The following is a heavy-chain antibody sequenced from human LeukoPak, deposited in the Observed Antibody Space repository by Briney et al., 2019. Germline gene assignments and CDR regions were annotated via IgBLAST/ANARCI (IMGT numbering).Heavy chain of an antibody. Sequence: GGSLRLSCAASGFTFSDYYMSWIRQAPGKGLEWVSYISSSGSTIYYADSVKGRFTISRDNAKNSLYLQMNSLRAEDTAVYYCARDLFHRRSELISHAFDIWGQGTMVTVSS. J-gene: IGHJ3*02. CDR2: ISSSGSTI. CDR3: ARDLFHRRSELISHAFDI. CDR1: GFTFSDYY. D-gene: IGHD1-26*01. V-gene: IGHV3-11*01.